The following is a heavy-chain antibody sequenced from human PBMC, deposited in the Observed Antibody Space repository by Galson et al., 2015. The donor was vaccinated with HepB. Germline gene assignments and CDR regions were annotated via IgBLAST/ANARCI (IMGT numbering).Heavy chain of an antibody. D-gene: IGHD3-22*01. CDR2: IYTSGST. CDR3: ARGRSKGYYYDSSGYYYDWFDP. V-gene: IGHV4-4*07. J-gene: IGHJ5*02. Sequence: PAGKGLEWIGRIYTSGSTNYNPSLKSRVTMSVDTSKNQFSLKLSSVTAADTAVYYCARGRSKGYYYDSSGYYYDWFDPWGKGTLVTVSS.